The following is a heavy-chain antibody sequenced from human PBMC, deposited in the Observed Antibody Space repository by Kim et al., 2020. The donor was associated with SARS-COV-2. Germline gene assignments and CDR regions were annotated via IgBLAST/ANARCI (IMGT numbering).Heavy chain of an antibody. CDR2: ISGYNGNT. D-gene: IGHD4-17*01. CDR3: ARDLELKGDYIYQYYSMDV. J-gene: IGHJ6*02. Sequence: ALVKVSCKASGYTFTSYGISWVRQAPGQGLEWMGWISGYNGNTNYAQNLQGRVTMTTDTSTSTAYMELRSLRSDDTAVYYCARDLELKGDYIYQYYSMDVWGQGTTVTVSS. V-gene: IGHV1-18*01. CDR1: GYTFTSYG.